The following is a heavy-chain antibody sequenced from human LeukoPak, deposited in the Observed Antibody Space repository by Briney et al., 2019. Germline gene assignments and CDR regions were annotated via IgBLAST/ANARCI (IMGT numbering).Heavy chain of an antibody. Sequence: SETLSLTCAVYGGSFSGYYWSWIRQPPGKGLEWIGEINHSGSTNYNPSLKSRVTISVDTSKNQFSLKLSSVTAADTAVYYCAREIPPHYYDSSAPYNWFDPWGQGTLVTVSS. CDR2: INHSGST. V-gene: IGHV4-34*01. J-gene: IGHJ5*02. D-gene: IGHD3-22*01. CDR1: GGSFSGYY. CDR3: AREIPPHYYDSSAPYNWFDP.